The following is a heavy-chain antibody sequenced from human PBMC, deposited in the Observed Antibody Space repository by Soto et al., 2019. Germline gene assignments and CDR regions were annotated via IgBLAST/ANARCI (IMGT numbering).Heavy chain of an antibody. D-gene: IGHD3-16*02. J-gene: IGHJ3*01. CDR2: ISDSGDRT. CDR1: GFTLSMSA. Sequence: GGSLRLSCASSGFTLSMSAVNWVRQAPGKGLEWVSYISDSGDRTYYADSVKGRFTISRDRSKNTVSLQMDSLRAEDTAVYYCAKDRGIIVKAGDAFDVWGQGTKVTVS. V-gene: IGHV3-23*01. CDR3: AKDRGIIVKAGDAFDV.